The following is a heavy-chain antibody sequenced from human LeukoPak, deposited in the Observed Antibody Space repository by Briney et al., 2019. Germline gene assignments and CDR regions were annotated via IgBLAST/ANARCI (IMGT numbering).Heavy chain of an antibody. CDR3: ARDHRVAAAFDY. CDR2: ISANGGST. CDR1: GFTFTSYA. Sequence: GGSLRLSCAASGFTFTSYAMSWVRQAPGKGLEWVSGISANGGSTYYADSVKGRLTISRADSKSTVYLQMNSLRAEDTALYYCARDHRVAAAFDYWGQGALVTVSS. D-gene: IGHD2-2*01. J-gene: IGHJ4*02. V-gene: IGHV3-23*01.